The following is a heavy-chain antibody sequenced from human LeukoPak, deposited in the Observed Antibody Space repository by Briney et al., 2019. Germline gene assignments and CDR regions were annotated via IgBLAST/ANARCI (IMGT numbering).Heavy chain of an antibody. CDR2: ISAYNGNT. Sequence: ASVKVSCKASGYTFTSYGISWVRQAPGQGLEWMGWISAYNGNTNYAQKLQGGVTMTTDTSTSTAYMELRSLRSDDTAVYYCAREVVPAATHYYYYYMDVWGKGTTVTVSS. J-gene: IGHJ6*03. D-gene: IGHD2-2*01. V-gene: IGHV1-18*01. CDR1: GYTFTSYG. CDR3: AREVVPAATHYYYYYMDV.